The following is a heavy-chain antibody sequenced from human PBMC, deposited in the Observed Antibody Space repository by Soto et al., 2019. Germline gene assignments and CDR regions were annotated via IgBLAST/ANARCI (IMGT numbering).Heavy chain of an antibody. V-gene: IGHV4-31*03. J-gene: IGHJ5*02. CDR1: GGSISSGGYY. D-gene: IGHD2-15*01. Sequence: QVQLQESGPGLVKPSQTLSLTCTVSGGSISSGGYYWSWIRQHPGKGLEWIGYIYYSGSTYYNPSLKSRVTISVDTSKNQFSLKLSSVTAADTAVYYCAREAAGRYCSGGSCSTNWFDPWGQGTLVTVSS. CDR3: AREAAGRYCSGGSCSTNWFDP. CDR2: IYYSGST.